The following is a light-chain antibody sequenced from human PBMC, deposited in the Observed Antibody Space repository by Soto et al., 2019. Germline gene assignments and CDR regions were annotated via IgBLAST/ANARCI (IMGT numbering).Light chain of an antibody. CDR2: EVN. V-gene: IGLV2-14*01. Sequence: SALTQPASVSGSPGQSITISCTGTSSDIGGHNYVSWYQQHPGKAPKVLIYEVNSRPSGVSDRFSGSKSGNTASLTISGLQAEDEADYYCCSYTSSSTLYVFGTGTKLTVL. CDR3: CSYTSSSTLYV. J-gene: IGLJ1*01. CDR1: SSDIGGHNY.